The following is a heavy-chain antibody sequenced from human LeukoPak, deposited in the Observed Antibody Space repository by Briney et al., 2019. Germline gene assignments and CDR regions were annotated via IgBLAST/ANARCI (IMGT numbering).Heavy chain of an antibody. D-gene: IGHD2-15*01. Sequence: GGSLRLSCAASAFSFDGYAMNCGRQAAGKGLEWFSGIGGSGHSSHYADSVKGRFTVSRDNSGNTLYLEVNSPRDEDTAVYYCAKFRDIRVITAPGSDYWGQGTLVTVSS. CDR1: AFSFDGYA. J-gene: IGHJ4*02. V-gene: IGHV3-23*01. CDR3: AKFRDIRVITAPGSDY. CDR2: IGGSGHSS.